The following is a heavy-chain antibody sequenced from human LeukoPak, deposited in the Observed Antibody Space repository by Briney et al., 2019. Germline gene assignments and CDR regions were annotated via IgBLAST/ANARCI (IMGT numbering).Heavy chain of an antibody. Sequence: GGSLRLSCAASGFTFSAYYMSWFRRAPGAGLEWLSYINLNNGTMSYADSVRGRFAISRDNTKNSLYLQMNSLRGEDTAVYYCVRAYSRGYSDDFDFWGQGTLVTVSS. CDR1: GFTFSAYY. CDR3: VRAYSRGYSDDFDF. V-gene: IGHV3-11*01. CDR2: INLNNGTM. D-gene: IGHD3-22*01. J-gene: IGHJ4*02.